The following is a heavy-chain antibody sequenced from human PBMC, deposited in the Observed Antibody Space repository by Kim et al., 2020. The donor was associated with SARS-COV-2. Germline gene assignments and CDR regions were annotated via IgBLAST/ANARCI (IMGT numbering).Heavy chain of an antibody. D-gene: IGHD3-22*01. Sequence: PTLKSRVTISVDTSKNQFSLKLSSVTAADTAVYYCARATYYYDSSGPFDYWGQGTLVTVSS. J-gene: IGHJ4*02. V-gene: IGHV4-31*02. CDR3: ARATYYYDSSGPFDY.